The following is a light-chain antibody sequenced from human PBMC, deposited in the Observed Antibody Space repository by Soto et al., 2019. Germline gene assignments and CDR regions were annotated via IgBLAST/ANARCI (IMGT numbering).Light chain of an antibody. Sequence: DIHMTQSPSTLSASVGDRVTITCRASQSISIWLAWYQQKPGRAPNLLIYRTSSLESGVPSRFSGSGSGTEFTLNISSLQPDDFATYYCQHYNSYSFTFGQGTKVEIK. CDR1: QSISIW. J-gene: IGKJ1*01. V-gene: IGKV1-5*03. CDR2: RTS. CDR3: QHYNSYSFT.